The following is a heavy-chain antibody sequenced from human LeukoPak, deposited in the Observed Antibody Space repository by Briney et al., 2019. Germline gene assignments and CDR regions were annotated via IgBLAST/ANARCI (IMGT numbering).Heavy chain of an antibody. Sequence: PGGSLRLSCAPSGFTYSSYGMHGVRQAPGKGLEWVAFIRYDGSNEYYADSVKGRFTISRDKTKNTLYLQMNSLRVEDTAVYYCARSSLGDYWGKGTLVTVST. CDR2: IRYDGSNE. CDR1: GFTYSSYG. D-gene: IGHD7-27*01. CDR3: ARSSLGDY. J-gene: IGHJ4*02. V-gene: IGHV3-30*02.